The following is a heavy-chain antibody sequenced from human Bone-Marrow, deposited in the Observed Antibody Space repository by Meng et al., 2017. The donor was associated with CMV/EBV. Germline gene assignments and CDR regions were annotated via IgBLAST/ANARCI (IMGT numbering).Heavy chain of an antibody. Sequence: SETLSLTCTVSGGSISSGDYNWSWIRQPPGKGRKWIGYIYYSGSTYYYPTLKSRVTISVDTSKTQFSLKLSSVTAADTAVYYCARESGRSYRFFDYWGQGTMVTVSS. V-gene: IGHV4-30-4*08. J-gene: IGHJ4*02. CDR3: ARESGRSYRFFDY. CDR1: GGSISSGDYN. CDR2: IYYSGST. D-gene: IGHD3-16*02.